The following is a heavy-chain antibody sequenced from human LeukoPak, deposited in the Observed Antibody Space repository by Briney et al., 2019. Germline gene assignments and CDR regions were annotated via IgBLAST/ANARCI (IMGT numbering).Heavy chain of an antibody. D-gene: IGHD2/OR15-2a*01. CDR3: ARQMDLYGTFDY. CDR1: SYSISSRYY. Sequence: PSETLSLTCVVSSYSISSRYYWGWIRQPPEKGLEWIGGIYQSGNTYYNPSLKSRVAISVDTSKNQFSLKLTSVTAADTAVYYCARQMDLYGTFDYWGQGTLVTVSS. J-gene: IGHJ4*02. V-gene: IGHV4-38-2*01. CDR2: IYQSGNT.